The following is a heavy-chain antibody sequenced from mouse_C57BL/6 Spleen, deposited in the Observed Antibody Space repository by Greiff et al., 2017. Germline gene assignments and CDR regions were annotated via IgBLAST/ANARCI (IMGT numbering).Heavy chain of an antibody. Sequence: EVQLQQSGPELVKPGASVKISCKASGYTFTDYYMNWVKQSHGKSLEWIGDINPNNGGTSYNQKFKGKATLTVDKSSSTAYMELRSLTSEDSAVYYCARGDGNYDFDFWGQGTTLTVSS. CDR1: GYTFTDYY. CDR2: INPNNGGT. J-gene: IGHJ2*01. D-gene: IGHD2-1*01. V-gene: IGHV1-26*01. CDR3: ARGDGNYDFDF.